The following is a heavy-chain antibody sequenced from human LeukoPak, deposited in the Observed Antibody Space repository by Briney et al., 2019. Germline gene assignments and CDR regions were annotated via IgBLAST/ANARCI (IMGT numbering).Heavy chain of an antibody. J-gene: IGHJ4*02. D-gene: IGHD3-10*01. V-gene: IGHV3-30*04. Sequence: GGSLRLSCAASGFTFSSYAMHWVRQAPGKGLEWVAVISCDGSNKYYADSVKGRFTISRDNSKNTLYLQMNSLRAEDTAVYYCATVRKLWALAGPDFPYYFDYWGQGTLVTVSS. CDR2: ISCDGSNK. CDR3: ATVRKLWALAGPDFPYYFDY. CDR1: GFTFSSYA.